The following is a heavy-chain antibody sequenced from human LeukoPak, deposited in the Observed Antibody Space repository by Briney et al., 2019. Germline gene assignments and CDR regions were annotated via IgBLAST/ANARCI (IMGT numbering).Heavy chain of an antibody. V-gene: IGHV3-30*02. Sequence: GGSLRLSCAASGFSFSTYGMHWVRQASGKGLELVAFIRYDGNEIYYADSVKGRFTISRDNAKNSLYLQMNSLRAEDTAVFYCAKSWGVEYSSGFYIGVDYWGQGTLVTVSS. J-gene: IGHJ4*02. CDR1: GFSFSTYG. CDR2: IRYDGNEI. D-gene: IGHD3-22*01. CDR3: AKSWGVEYSSGFYIGVDY.